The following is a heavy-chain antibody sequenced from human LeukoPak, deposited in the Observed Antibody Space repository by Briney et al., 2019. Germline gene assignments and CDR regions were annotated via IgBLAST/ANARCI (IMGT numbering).Heavy chain of an antibody. Sequence: GGSLRLSCAASGFSFSTTWMHWVRQAPGKGLIWVSRINSDGTTSYADSVKGRFTISRDNAKNMLYLQMNSLRAEDTAVYYCARDSPWDAVAGTTFDYWGQGTLVTVSS. D-gene: IGHD6-19*01. CDR2: INSDGTT. CDR1: GFSFSTTW. J-gene: IGHJ4*02. V-gene: IGHV3-74*01. CDR3: ARDSPWDAVAGTTFDY.